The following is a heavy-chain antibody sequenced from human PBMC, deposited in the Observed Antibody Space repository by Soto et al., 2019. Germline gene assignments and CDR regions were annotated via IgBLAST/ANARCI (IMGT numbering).Heavy chain of an antibody. V-gene: IGHV3-23*01. CDR1: GFTFSSYA. CDR2: ITTSGDTA. D-gene: IGHD6-13*01. CDR3: AKFIARVD. J-gene: IGHJ4*02. Sequence: EVHLLESGGGLVQPGGSLRLSCVASGFTFSSYAMTWVRQAPGKGLEWVSSITTSGDTAYSAESVKGRFTISRDNSRNTLYLQMNSLRVEDTAVYYCAKFIARVDWGQGTLVTVSS.